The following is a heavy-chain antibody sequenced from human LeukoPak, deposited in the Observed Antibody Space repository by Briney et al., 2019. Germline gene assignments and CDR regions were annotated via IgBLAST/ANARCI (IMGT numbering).Heavy chain of an antibody. J-gene: IGHJ3*02. V-gene: IGHV3-30*18. CDR1: GFTFSRHD. CDR2: ISYDGSNK. CDR3: AKGVSSSWSNDAFDI. D-gene: IGHD6-13*01. Sequence: GGSLRLSCVASGFTFSRHDMNWVGQAPGKGLEWVAVISYDGSNKYYADSVKGRFTISRDNSKNTLYLQMNSLRTEDTAVYYCAKGVSSSWSNDAFDIWGQGTMVTVSS.